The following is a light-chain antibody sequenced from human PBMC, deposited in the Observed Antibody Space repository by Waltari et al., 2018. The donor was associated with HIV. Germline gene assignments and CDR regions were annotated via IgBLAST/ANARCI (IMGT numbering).Light chain of an antibody. CDR1: QGISSY. CDR2: AAS. V-gene: IGKV1-9*01. J-gene: IGKJ3*01. Sequence: DIQLTQSPSFLSASVGDRVTITCRASQGISSYLAWYQQKPGKAHKLLIYAASTLQSGVPSRFSGSGSGTEFTLTISSLQPEDFATYYCQHLNSYPLTFGPGTKVDIK. CDR3: QHLNSYPLT.